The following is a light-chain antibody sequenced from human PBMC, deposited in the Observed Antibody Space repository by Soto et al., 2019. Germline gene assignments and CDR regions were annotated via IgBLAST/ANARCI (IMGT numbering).Light chain of an antibody. CDR1: QSVSGRY. Sequence: EIVLTQSPGTLSLSPGERATLSCRASQSVSGRYLAWYQQKPGQAPRLLIYGASSRAPGIPDRFSGSGSGTDLTLTISRLEPEDFAVYYCQQYGSSPRTFGQGTKVEIK. V-gene: IGKV3-20*01. J-gene: IGKJ1*01. CDR3: QQYGSSPRT. CDR2: GAS.